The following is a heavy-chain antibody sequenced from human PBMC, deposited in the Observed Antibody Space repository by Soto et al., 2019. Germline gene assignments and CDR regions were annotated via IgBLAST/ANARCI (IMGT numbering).Heavy chain of an antibody. CDR2: IYYSGST. V-gene: IGHV4-31*03. CDR3: ARVAPNNDNWFDP. CDR1: GGSISSGGYY. J-gene: IGHJ5*02. Sequence: PSETLSLTCTVSGGSISSGGYYWSWIRQHPGKGLEWIGYIYYSGSTYYNPSLKSRVTISVDTSKNQFSLKLSSVTAADTAVYYCARVAPNNDNWFDPWGQGTLVTVSS. D-gene: IGHD1-20*01.